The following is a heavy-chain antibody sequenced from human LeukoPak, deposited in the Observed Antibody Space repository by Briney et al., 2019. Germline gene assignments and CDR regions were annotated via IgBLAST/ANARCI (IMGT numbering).Heavy chain of an antibody. CDR1: GFKFDDYA. J-gene: IGHJ6*02. CDR3: AKDSGSCSGGSCHRDYYGLDV. D-gene: IGHD2-15*01. Sequence: GRSLRLSCAASGFKFDDYAMHWVRQAPGKGLEWVSGTNWDGNNIGYADSVKGRFTISRDNAKNSLYLQMTSLRAEDTALYSCAKDSGSCSGGSCHRDYYGLDVWGQGTTVTVSS. V-gene: IGHV3-9*01. CDR2: TNWDGNNI.